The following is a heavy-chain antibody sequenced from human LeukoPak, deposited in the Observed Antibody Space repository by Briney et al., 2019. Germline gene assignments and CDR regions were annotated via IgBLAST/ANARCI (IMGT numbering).Heavy chain of an antibody. CDR2: IYSGGST. V-gene: IGHV3-66*01. J-gene: IGHJ4*02. Sequence: GGLRLSCTASGFIVSSKYMSWVRQAPGKGLQWVSVIYSGGSTFYADSVKGRFTISRDNSKNTLYLQMNSLRAEDTAVYYRARGLPGAVALDYWGQGTLVTVSS. CDR3: ARGLPGAVALDY. CDR1: GFIVSSKY. D-gene: IGHD6-19*01.